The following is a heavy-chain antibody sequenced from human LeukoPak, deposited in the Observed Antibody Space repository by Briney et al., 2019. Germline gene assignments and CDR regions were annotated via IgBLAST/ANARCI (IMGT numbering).Heavy chain of an antibody. CDR3: ARDVREPHYYGSGSYYNTLYYYYYGMDV. V-gene: IGHV1-69*06. CDR2: IIPIFGTA. Sequence: SVKVSCKASGGTFSSYAISWVRQAPGQGLEWTGGIIPIFGTANYAQKFQGRVTITADKSTSTAYMELSSLRSEDTAVYYCARDVREPHYYGSGSYYNTLYYYYYGMDVWGKGTTVTVSS. D-gene: IGHD3-10*01. CDR1: GGTFSSYA. J-gene: IGHJ6*04.